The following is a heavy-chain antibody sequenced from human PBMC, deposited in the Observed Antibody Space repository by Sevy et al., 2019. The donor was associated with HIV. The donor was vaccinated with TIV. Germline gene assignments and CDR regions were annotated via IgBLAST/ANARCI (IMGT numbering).Heavy chain of an antibody. CDR3: AKDRIEGARKLDY. Sequence: GGSLRLSCAASGFTFSRFWVSWVRQAPGKGLEWVSTLIGGGSRTYYADSVTGRFTISRDNSKNTLYIQMNSLRAEDTAVYYCAKDRIEGARKLDYWGQGTLVTVSS. J-gene: IGHJ4*02. D-gene: IGHD1-26*01. CDR1: GFTFSRFW. V-gene: IGHV3-23*01. CDR2: LIGGGSRT.